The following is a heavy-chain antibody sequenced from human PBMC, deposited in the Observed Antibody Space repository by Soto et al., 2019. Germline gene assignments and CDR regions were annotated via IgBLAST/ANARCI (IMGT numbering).Heavy chain of an antibody. D-gene: IGHD5-12*01. V-gene: IGHV3-33*01. Sequence: QVQLVESGGGVVQPGRSLRLSCAASGFTFSRYGMNWVRQAPGKGLEWVAGIGFDGNSKSYADSVKGRLTISRDNSKSTLYVQMNSLRVEDTAGYYCASDRVSYSGYGDAFDMWGQGTMVTVSS. CDR1: GFTFSRYG. J-gene: IGHJ3*02. CDR2: IGFDGNSK. CDR3: ASDRVSYSGYGDAFDM.